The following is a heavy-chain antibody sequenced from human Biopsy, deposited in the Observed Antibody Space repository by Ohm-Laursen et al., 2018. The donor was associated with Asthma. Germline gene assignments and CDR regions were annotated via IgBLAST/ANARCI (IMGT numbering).Heavy chain of an antibody. D-gene: IGHD4-17*01. V-gene: IGHV1-24*01. Sequence: ASVKVSCKIFGYSLTDLSMHWVRQAPGQGLEWMGGHDREEGGTVNAWRFQGRVTMTEDTSTDTAYMELSSLSSDDTAVYYCASDFPKDYVRYNFQFWGQGTLVTVSS. CDR1: GYSLTDLS. J-gene: IGHJ4*02. CDR2: HDREEGGT. CDR3: ASDFPKDYVRYNFQF.